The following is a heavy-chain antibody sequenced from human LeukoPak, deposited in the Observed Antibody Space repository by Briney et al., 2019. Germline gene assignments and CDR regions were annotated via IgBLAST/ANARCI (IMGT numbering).Heavy chain of an antibody. D-gene: IGHD5-18*01. CDR2: FNPNSGGT. J-gene: IGHJ4*02. Sequence: VKVSCKPSGYTFTGYYMHWVRQAPGQGLEWMGWFNPNSGGTNYPQKFQGRVTMTRDTSISTAYMELSRLRCDDTAVYYCASGYSYAVFDYWGKGTLVTVSS. CDR1: GYTFTGYY. CDR3: ASGYSYAVFDY. V-gene: IGHV1-2*02.